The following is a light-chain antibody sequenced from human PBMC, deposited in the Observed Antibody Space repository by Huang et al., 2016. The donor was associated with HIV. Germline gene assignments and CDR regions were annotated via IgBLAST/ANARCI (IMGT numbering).Light chain of an antibody. Sequence: DLVMTQTPLSLSVTPGQPASISCKSGQSLLHSDGKINLSWYLQRPVQYPYLLIYDVSNRFSGVPDRFRGRVSGTDFTLKISLVEAEDVGVYYCMQSVQLPFTFGPGTKVDLK. J-gene: IGKJ3*01. CDR2: DVS. CDR1: QSLLHSDGKIN. V-gene: IGKV2D-29*02. CDR3: MQSVQLPFT.